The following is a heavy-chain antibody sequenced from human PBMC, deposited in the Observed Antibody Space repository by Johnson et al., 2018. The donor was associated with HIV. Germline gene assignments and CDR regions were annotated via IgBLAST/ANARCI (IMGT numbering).Heavy chain of an antibody. CDR1: AFTSDAYA. D-gene: IGHD2-2*01. Sequence: VQLVESGGGSAQPGRSPSLSCAASAFTSDAYAMHWVRQAPGKGLEWVSGISWNGGSTGYADSVKGRFTISRDNAKNSLYLQMNSLRAEDTALYYCARVGEYCSSTSCSGAFDIWGQGTMVTVSS. V-gene: IGHV3-9*02. CDR3: ARVGEYCSSTSCSGAFDI. CDR2: ISWNGGST. J-gene: IGHJ3*02.